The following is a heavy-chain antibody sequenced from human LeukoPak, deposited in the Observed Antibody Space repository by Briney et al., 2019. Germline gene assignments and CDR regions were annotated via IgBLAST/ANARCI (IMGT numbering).Heavy chain of an antibody. Sequence: GASVKVSCKASGYTFTSYGISWVRQAPGQGLEWMGWISAYNGNTDYAQKLQGRVTMTTDTSTSTAYMELRSLRSDDTAVYYCARSILFYYDSSGYSDYWGQGTLVTVSS. V-gene: IGHV1-18*01. CDR1: GYTFTSYG. D-gene: IGHD3-22*01. CDR3: ARSILFYYDSSGYSDY. CDR2: ISAYNGNT. J-gene: IGHJ4*02.